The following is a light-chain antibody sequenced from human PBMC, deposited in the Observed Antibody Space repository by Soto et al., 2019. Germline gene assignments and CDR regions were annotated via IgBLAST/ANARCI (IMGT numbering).Light chain of an antibody. J-gene: IGLJ2*01. V-gene: IGLV1-47*01. Sequence: QSVLTQPPSASGTPGQTVTISCSGSFSNIGSNYVYWYQQLPGTAPKLHIYGTTQRPLGVPDRFSGSKSGTSASLAISGLRSGDEADYFCATWDNRLNNVLFGGGTKLTVL. CDR3: ATWDNRLNNVL. CDR2: GTT. CDR1: FSNIGSNY.